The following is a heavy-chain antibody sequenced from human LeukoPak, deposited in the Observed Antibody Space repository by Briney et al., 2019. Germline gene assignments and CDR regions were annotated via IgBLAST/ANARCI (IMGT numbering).Heavy chain of an antibody. CDR1: GFTFSSYS. D-gene: IGHD3-9*01. CDR2: ISSSSSYI. V-gene: IGHV3-21*01. Sequence: GGSLRLSCAVSGFTFSSYSMNWVRQAPGKGLEWVSSISSSSSYIYYADSVKSRFTISRDNAKNSLYLQMNSLRAEDTAVYYCARDYDILTGSFDYWGQGTLVTVSS. J-gene: IGHJ4*02. CDR3: ARDYDILTGSFDY.